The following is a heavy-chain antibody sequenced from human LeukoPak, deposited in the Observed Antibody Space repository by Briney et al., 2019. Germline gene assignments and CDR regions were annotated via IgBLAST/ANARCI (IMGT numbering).Heavy chain of an antibody. CDR1: GFTFSNYW. D-gene: IGHD6-19*01. Sequence: QRGESLRLSCAASGFTFSNYWMNWVRQAPRKGLEWVASIGQDGSENYYVDSVKGRFTISRDNAKNSLYLQMNSLRVEDTAVYYCATGGGWYFDYWGQGALITASS. CDR3: ATGGGWYFDY. J-gene: IGHJ4*02. CDR2: IGQDGSEN. V-gene: IGHV3-7*01.